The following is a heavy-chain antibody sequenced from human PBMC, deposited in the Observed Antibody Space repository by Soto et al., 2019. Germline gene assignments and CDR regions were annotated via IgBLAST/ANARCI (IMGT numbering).Heavy chain of an antibody. J-gene: IGHJ4*02. CDR1: GGSISSGGYS. Sequence: QLQLQESGSGLVKPSQTLSLTCAVSGGSISSGGYSWSWIRQRPGKGLEWIGYTYHSGSTYYNPSLKSRVTISVDRSKNQFSLKLSSVTAADTAVYYSAAGGGLPRYYWGQGTLVTVSS. CDR2: TYHSGST. V-gene: IGHV4-30-2*01. CDR3: AAGGGLPRYY. D-gene: IGHD5-12*01.